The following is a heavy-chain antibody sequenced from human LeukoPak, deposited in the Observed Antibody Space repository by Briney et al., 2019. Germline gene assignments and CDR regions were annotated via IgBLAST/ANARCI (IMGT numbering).Heavy chain of an antibody. CDR3: ARDSSEVAFGAFDI. D-gene: IGHD3-3*01. CDR1: GGSFSGYY. V-gene: IGHV4-34*01. J-gene: IGHJ3*02. CDR2: INHSGST. Sequence: SETLSLTCAVYGGSFSGYYWSWIRQPPGKGKEWNGEINHSGSTNYNPSLKSRVTTSVDTSKSQFSLKLSSLTAADTAVYYCARDSSEVAFGAFDIWGQGTMVTVSS.